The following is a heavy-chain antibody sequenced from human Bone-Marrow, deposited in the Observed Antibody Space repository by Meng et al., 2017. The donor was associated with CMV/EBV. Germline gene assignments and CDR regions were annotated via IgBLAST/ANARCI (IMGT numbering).Heavy chain of an antibody. CDR3: ARDRDYYDSSGYYYYGMDV. J-gene: IGHJ6*01. CDR1: GDSVPSNSAA. CDR2: TYYRSKWYN. Sequence: SQTLSLTCAISGDSVPSNSAAWNWIRQSPSRGLEWLGRTYYRSKWYNDYAVSVKSRITINPDTSKNQLSLQLNSVTPEDTVVYYCARDRDYYDSSGYYYYGMDVWGQGTTVTVYS. D-gene: IGHD3-22*01. V-gene: IGHV6-1*01.